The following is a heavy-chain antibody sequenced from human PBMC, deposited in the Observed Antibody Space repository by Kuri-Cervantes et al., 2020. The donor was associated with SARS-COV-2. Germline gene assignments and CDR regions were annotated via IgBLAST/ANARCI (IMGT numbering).Heavy chain of an antibody. CDR1: GFTFSSYA. J-gene: IGHJ6*03. D-gene: IGHD3-3*01. CDR2: ISYDGSNK. Sequence: GESLKISCAASGFTFSSYAMHWVRQAPGKGLEWVAVISYDGSNKYYADSVKGRFTISRDNSKNSLYLQMNSLRAEDTAVYYCARVGGYYDFWSGYYADYYYMDVWGKGTTVTVSS. CDR3: ARVGGYYDFWSGYYADYYYMDV. V-gene: IGHV3-30-3*01.